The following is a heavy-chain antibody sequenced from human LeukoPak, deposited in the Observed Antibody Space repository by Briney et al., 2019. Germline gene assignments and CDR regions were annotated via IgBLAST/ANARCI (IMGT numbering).Heavy chain of an antibody. D-gene: IGHD1-1*01. Sequence: SETLSLTCTVSSGSISTYYWSWIRKSPGKGLEWIGSIYFSRSTNYNPPLKSRVTISVDTSKNQFSLELSSVTAADTAVYYCAVNLTRHTFDIWGQGTMVTVSS. CDR1: SGSISTYY. V-gene: IGHV4-59*08. CDR3: AVNLTRHTFDI. CDR2: IYFSRST. J-gene: IGHJ3*02.